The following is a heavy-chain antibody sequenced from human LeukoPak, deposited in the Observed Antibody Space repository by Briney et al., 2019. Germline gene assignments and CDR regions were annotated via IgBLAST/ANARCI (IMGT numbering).Heavy chain of an antibody. D-gene: IGHD3-16*01. J-gene: IGHJ6*03. Sequence: PPETLSLTCAVYGGSFSGYYWSWIRQPPGKGLEWIGEINHSGSTNYNPSLKSRVTISVDTSKNQFSLKLGSVTAADTAVYYCARVGLTSFNYYYYYMDVWGKGTTVTVSS. CDR1: GGSFSGYY. V-gene: IGHV4-34*01. CDR2: INHSGST. CDR3: ARVGLTSFNYYYYYMDV.